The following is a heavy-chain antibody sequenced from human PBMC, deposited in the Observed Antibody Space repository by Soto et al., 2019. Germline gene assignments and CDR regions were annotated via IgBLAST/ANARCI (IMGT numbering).Heavy chain of an antibody. Sequence: ALRLSCAASGFTFSSYWMNWVRQAPGKGLEWVANIKEDGSDKHYVASVKGRFTISRDNAKNSLFLQMNSLRAEDTAVYYCVTDQDYSKDYWGQGTLVTVSS. CDR3: VTDQDYSKDY. CDR2: IKEDGSDK. D-gene: IGHD4-4*01. V-gene: IGHV3-7*01. CDR1: GFTFSSYW. J-gene: IGHJ4*02.